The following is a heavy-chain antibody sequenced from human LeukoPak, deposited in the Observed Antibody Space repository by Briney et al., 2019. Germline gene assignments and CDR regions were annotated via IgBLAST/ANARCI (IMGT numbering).Heavy chain of an antibody. V-gene: IGHV3-66*01. J-gene: IGHJ6*02. Sequence: PGGSLRLSCAASGFIVSSYYMTWVRQAPGKGLEWVPVIYSGGSTYYADSVKGRVAISRDNSKNTVFLQMNSVRAEDTAVYYCARSYSNHLFGMDVWGQGTTVTVSS. CDR1: GFIVSSYY. CDR2: IYSGGST. CDR3: ARSYSNHLFGMDV. D-gene: IGHD4-11*01.